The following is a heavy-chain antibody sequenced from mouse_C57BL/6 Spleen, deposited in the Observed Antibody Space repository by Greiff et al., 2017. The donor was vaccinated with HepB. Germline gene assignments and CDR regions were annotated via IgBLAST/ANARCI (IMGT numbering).Heavy chain of an antibody. V-gene: IGHV1-82*01. CDR1: GYAFSSSW. CDR3: ARTGTAQAPYAMDY. Sequence: VQLQQSGPELVKPGASVKISCKASGYAFSSSWMNWVKQRPGKGLEWIGRIYPGDGDTNYNGKFKGKATLTADKSSSTAYMQLSSLTSEDSAVYFCARTGTAQAPYAMDYWGQGTSVTVSS. J-gene: IGHJ4*01. CDR2: IYPGDGDT. D-gene: IGHD3-2*02.